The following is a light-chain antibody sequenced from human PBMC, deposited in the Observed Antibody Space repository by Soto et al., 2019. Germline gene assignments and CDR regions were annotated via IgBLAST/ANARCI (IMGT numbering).Light chain of an antibody. CDR2: GSS. V-gene: IGKV3D-15*01. Sequence: VLTQSPATRSVSQGESATLSFRASQSVSSHLAWYQQKPGQAPRLLIYGSSSRATGISDRFSGSGSGTDFTLTISSLQAADFAVYHCQHYNNWPITFGQGTRLEIK. CDR1: QSVSSH. CDR3: QHYNNWPIT. J-gene: IGKJ5*01.